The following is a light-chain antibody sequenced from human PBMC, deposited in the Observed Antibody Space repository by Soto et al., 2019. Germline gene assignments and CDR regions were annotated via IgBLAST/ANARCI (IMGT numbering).Light chain of an antibody. CDR1: QTVSTY. CDR2: DAS. CDR3: QQRNNWPPDIT. J-gene: IGKJ5*01. V-gene: IGKV3-11*01. Sequence: EIVLTQSAVTLSLSPGDRATLSYRASQTVSTYLAWYQQKPGQAPRLLIYDASNRATGIPARFSGSGSGTDFTLTISSLEPEDFAVYYCQQRNNWPPDITFGQGTRLDIK.